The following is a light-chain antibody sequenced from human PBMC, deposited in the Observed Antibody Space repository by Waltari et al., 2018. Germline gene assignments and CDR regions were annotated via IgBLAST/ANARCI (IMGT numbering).Light chain of an antibody. CDR2: DTS. J-gene: IGKJ4*01. CDR1: QSVNSK. CDR3: QQYNEWPPLT. V-gene: IGKV3-15*01. Sequence: EIVMTQSPATLSVSPGDSVTLACRASQSVNSKVAWYQQKPGQPPRLLIFDTSTRATDIPARFSGRGSGTEFILTITSLQSDDFAVYYCQQYNEWPPLTFGGGTKLDIK.